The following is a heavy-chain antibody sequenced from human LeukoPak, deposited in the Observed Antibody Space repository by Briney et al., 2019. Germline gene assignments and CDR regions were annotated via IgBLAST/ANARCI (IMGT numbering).Heavy chain of an antibody. D-gene: IGHD3-3*01. CDR1: GYTFTSYG. CDR2: ISAYNGNT. J-gene: IGHJ6*02. Sequence: ASVKVSCKASGYTFTSYGISWVRQAPGQGLEWMGWISAYNGNTNYAQKLQGRVTMTTDTSTSTAYMELRSLRSDDTAVYYCAILGRTYYDFWSGYSKTYGMDVWGQGTTVTVSS. V-gene: IGHV1-18*01. CDR3: AILGRTYYDFWSGYSKTYGMDV.